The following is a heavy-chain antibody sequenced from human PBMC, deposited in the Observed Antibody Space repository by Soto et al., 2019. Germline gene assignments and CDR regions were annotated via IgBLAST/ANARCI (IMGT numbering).Heavy chain of an antibody. D-gene: IGHD3-3*01. Sequence: GGSLRLSCAASGFTFSSYAMSWVRQAPGKGLEWVSAISGSGGSTYYAGTVKGRFTISRDNSKNTLNQQINSLRAEDTAVYYCAKATYDFWSGCYTYDYWGQGTLVTSPQ. CDR1: GFTFSSYA. CDR3: AKATYDFWSGCYTYDY. V-gene: IGHV3-23*01. J-gene: IGHJ4*02. CDR2: ISGSGGST.